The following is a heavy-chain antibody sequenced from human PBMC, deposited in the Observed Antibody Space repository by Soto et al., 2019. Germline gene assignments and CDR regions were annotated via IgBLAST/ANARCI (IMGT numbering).Heavy chain of an antibody. CDR1: GFTFSSYW. Sequence: GGSLRLSCAASGFTFSSYWMHWVRQAPGKGLVWVSRINGDGTTTSYADSVKGRFTVSRDNAKNTLYLQMNSLRAEDTAVYYCARARVDTAMVMAYWGQGALVTVSS. J-gene: IGHJ4*02. V-gene: IGHV3-74*01. D-gene: IGHD5-18*01. CDR2: INGDGTTT. CDR3: ARARVDTAMVMAY.